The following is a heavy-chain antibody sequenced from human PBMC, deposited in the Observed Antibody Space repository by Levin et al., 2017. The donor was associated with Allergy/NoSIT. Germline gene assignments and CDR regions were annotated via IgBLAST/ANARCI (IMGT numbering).Heavy chain of an antibody. CDR2: IYPGDSDT. D-gene: IGHD6-25*01. J-gene: IGHJ6*02. CDR3: ARSPYSSARRNYNNYYGMDV. CDR1: GYSFTIYW. Sequence: GGSLRLSCKGSGYSFTIYWIGWVRQMPGKGLEWMGIIYPGDSDTRYSPSFQGQVTISADKSISTAYLQWSSLKASDTAIYYCARSPYSSARRNYNNYYGMDVWGQGTTVTVSS. V-gene: IGHV5-51*01.